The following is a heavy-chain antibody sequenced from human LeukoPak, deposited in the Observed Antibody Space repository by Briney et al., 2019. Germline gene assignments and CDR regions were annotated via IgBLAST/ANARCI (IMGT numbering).Heavy chain of an antibody. Sequence: PGGSLRLSCAASGFTSSSYWMSWVRQAPGKGLEWVANIKQDGSEKYYVDSVKGRFTISRDNAKNSLYLQMNSLRAEDTAVYYCASTSYCSSTSCLSLDHWGQGTLVTVSS. D-gene: IGHD2-2*01. V-gene: IGHV3-7*01. CDR2: IKQDGSEK. CDR3: ASTSYCSSTSCLSLDH. J-gene: IGHJ4*02. CDR1: GFTSSSYW.